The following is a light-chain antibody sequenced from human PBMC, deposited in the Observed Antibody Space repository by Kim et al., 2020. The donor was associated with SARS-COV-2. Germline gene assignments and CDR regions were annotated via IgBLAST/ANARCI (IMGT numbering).Light chain of an antibody. Sequence: ELTQPPSASGAPGQRVAVSCSGGSSNIGDNRVSWYQQLPGTAPKLLICSNNQRPSGVPDRFSGSKSGTSASLAISGLRSEDEADYYCAAWDDSLRTFVFGTGTKVTVL. CDR2: SNN. J-gene: IGLJ1*01. V-gene: IGLV1-47*02. CDR1: SSNIGDNR. CDR3: AAWDDSLRTFV.